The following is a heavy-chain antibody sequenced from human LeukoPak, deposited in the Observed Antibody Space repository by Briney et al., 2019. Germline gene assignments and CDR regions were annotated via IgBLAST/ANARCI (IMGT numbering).Heavy chain of an antibody. J-gene: IGHJ4*02. Sequence: SGGSLRLSCAASGFTFSDYYMSWIRQAPGKGLEWVSYISSSGSTIYYADSVKGRFTISRDNAKNSLYLQMTSLRDEDTAVYYCARPHGTRGSDTDYWGQGTLVTVSS. V-gene: IGHV3-11*01. D-gene: IGHD3-16*01. CDR1: GFTFSDYY. CDR3: ARPHGTRGSDTDY. CDR2: ISSSGSTI.